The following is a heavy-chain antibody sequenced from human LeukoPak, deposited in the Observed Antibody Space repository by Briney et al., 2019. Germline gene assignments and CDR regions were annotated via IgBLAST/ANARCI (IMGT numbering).Heavy chain of an antibody. CDR2: ISSSSSTI. D-gene: IGHD3-3*01. CDR1: GFTFSSYS. V-gene: IGHV3-48*02. J-gene: IGHJ4*02. Sequence: GGSLRLSCAASGFTFSSYSMNWVRQAPGKGLEWVSYISSSSSTIYCADSVKGRFTISRDNAKNSLYLQMNSLRDEDTAVYYCARAVAYYDFWSGYFIWGQGTLVTVSS. CDR3: ARAVAYYDFWSGYFI.